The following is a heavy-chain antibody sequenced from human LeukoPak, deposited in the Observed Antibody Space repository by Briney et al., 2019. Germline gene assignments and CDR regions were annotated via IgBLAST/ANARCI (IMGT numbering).Heavy chain of an antibody. D-gene: IGHD6-13*01. J-gene: IGHJ3*02. CDR1: GFTFSSYG. V-gene: IGHV3-30*18. CDR3: AKGFSSMAFDI. CDR2: ISYEGSNK. Sequence: GGPLRLSCAASGFTFSSYGMHWVRQAPGKGLEWVAVISYEGSNKYYADSVKGRFTISRDNSKNSLYLQMNSLRAEDTAVYVCAKGFSSMAFDIWGQGTMVTVSS.